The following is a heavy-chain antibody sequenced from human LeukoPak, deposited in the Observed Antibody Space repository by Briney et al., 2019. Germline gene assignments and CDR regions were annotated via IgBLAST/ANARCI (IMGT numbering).Heavy chain of an antibody. CDR3: AKDFVATPD. CDR2: ISYDGSSK. J-gene: IGHJ4*02. V-gene: IGHV3-30*04. CDR1: GFTFSSYA. D-gene: IGHD5-12*01. Sequence: GGSLRLSCAASGFTFSSYAMHWVRQAPGKGLEWVAVISYDGSSKYYADSVKGRFTISRDNSKNTLYLQMNSLRAEDTAVYYCAKDFVATPDWGQGTLVTVSS.